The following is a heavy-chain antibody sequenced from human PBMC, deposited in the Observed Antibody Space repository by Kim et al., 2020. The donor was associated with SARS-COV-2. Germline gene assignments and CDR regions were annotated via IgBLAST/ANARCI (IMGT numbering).Heavy chain of an antibody. J-gene: IGHJ6*02. CDR1: GFSFSDYY. Sequence: GGSLRLSCRASGFSFSDYYMSWIRQAPGKGLEWVSYITSSLPYKNYASSVKGRFTVSRDNAQNVLYLEMDSLRADDTAVYYCARGPYCSETNCYVLPSSYGMDVWGRGTTVIVSS. CDR2: ITSSLPYK. CDR3: ARGPYCSETNCYVLPSSYGMDV. D-gene: IGHD2-15*01. V-gene: IGHV3-11*03.